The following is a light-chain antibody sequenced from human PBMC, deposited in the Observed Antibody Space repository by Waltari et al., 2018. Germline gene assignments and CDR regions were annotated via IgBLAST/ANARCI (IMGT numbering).Light chain of an antibody. CDR2: DAS. V-gene: IGKV3-15*01. J-gene: IGKJ5*01. CDR1: QTVSSN. Sequence: EILMTQSPATLSLSPGERATLSCRASQTVSSNLAWYQQKPGQAPRLLIYDASTRATGIPARFIGSGSGTEFTLTISSLQSEDFALYYCQQYDNWRSITFGQGTRLEIK. CDR3: QQYDNWRSIT.